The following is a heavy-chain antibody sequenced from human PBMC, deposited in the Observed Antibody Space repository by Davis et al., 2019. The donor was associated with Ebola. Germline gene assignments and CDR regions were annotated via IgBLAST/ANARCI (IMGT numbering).Heavy chain of an antibody. D-gene: IGHD3-9*01. V-gene: IGHV3-74*01. CDR1: GFMISSYW. CDR2: INTDGSSA. CDR3: VRSPSDWGLH. Sequence: PGGSLRLSCAASGFMISSYWMHWVRQAPGKGLVWVSRINTDGSSAIYADSVRGRFTISRDNARNTLYLQMNSLRAEDTAVYYCVRSPSDWGLHWGQGTLVTVSS. J-gene: IGHJ4*02.